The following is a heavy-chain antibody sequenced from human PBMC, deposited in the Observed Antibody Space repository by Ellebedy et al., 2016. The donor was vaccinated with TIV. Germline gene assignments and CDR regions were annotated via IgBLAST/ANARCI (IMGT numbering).Heavy chain of an antibody. CDR3: ARERPIAVTALAGFDY. CDR1: GGSISSYY. CDR2: IYTSGST. V-gene: IGHV4-4*07. J-gene: IGHJ4*02. D-gene: IGHD6-19*01. Sequence: SETLSLTCTVSGGSISSYYWSWIRQPAGKGLEWIGRIYTSGSTNYNPSLKSRVTISVDTSKNQFSLKLSSVTAADTAVYYCARERPIAVTALAGFDYWGQGTLVTVSS.